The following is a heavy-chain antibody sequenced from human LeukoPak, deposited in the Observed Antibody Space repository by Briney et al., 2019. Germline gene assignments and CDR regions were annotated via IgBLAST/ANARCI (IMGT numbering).Heavy chain of an antibody. Sequence: PGGSLRLSCAASGFTFSSYWMSWVRQAPGKGLEWVANIKQDGSEKYYVDSVKGRFTISRDNAKNSLYLQMNSLRAEDTAVYYCARTSGGDSSHWAWWELLRRDETKNWFDPWGQGTLVTVSS. D-gene: IGHD1-26*01. CDR2: IKQDGSEK. J-gene: IGHJ5*02. CDR1: GFTFSSYW. V-gene: IGHV3-7*04. CDR3: ARTSGGDSSHWAWWELLRRDETKNWFDP.